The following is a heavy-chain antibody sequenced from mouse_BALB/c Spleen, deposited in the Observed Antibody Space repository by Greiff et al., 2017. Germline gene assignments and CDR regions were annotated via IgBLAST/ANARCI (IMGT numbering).Heavy chain of an antibody. CDR3: ARGGDFDPNYYAMDY. CDR2: IDPYNGGT. Sequence: VQLKESGPELVKPGASVKVSCKASGYAFTSYNMYWVKQSHGKSLEWIGYIDPYNGGTSYNQKFKGKATLTVDKSSSTAYMHLNSLTSEDSAVYYCARGGDFDPNYYAMDYWGQGTSVTVSS. J-gene: IGHJ4*01. CDR1: GYAFTSYN. V-gene: IGHV1S135*01.